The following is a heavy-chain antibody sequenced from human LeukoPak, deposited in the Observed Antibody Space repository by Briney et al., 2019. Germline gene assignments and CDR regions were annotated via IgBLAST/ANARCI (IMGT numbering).Heavy chain of an antibody. CDR1: GFTFSNYA. CDR2: ISYDGSNK. J-gene: IGHJ6*02. CDR3: ARGVKVRGVNYYGMDV. V-gene: IGHV3-30-3*01. D-gene: IGHD3-10*01. Sequence: GGSLRLSCAASGFTFSNYAMSWVRQAPGKGLEWVAVISYDGSNKYYADSVKGRFTISRDNSKNTLYLQMNSLRAEDTAVYYCARGVKVRGVNYYGMDVWGQGTTVTVSS.